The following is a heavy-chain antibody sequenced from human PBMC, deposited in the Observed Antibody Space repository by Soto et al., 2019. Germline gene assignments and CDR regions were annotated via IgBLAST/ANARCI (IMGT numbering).Heavy chain of an antibody. Sequence: QVQLVESGGGVVQPGRSLRLSCAASGFTLSSYAMHWVRQAPGKGLEWVTVLSDDGSNKYYADSVKGRFTISRDNSKNTLDLKMNILSAEDTGVYYCARVGGGCSFDSWGQGTLVTVSS. D-gene: IGHD2-15*01. J-gene: IGHJ4*02. V-gene: IGHV3-30-3*01. CDR2: LSDDGSNK. CDR1: GFTLSSYA. CDR3: ARVGGGCSFDS.